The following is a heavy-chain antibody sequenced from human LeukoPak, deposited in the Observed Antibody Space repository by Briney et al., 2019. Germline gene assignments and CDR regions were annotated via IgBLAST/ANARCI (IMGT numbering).Heavy chain of an antibody. J-gene: IGHJ4*02. D-gene: IGHD2-15*01. CDR1: GFXFSSYG. V-gene: IGHV3-30*18. CDR2: ISYDGSNK. Sequence: PGRSLRLSCAASGFXFSSYGMHWVRQAPGKGLEWLAVISYDGSNKYYADSVKGRFTISGDNSKSTLYLQMNSLRAEDTAVYYCAKEYCSGNSCYGGYYFDYWGQGTLVTVSS. CDR3: AKEYCSGNSCYGGYYFDY.